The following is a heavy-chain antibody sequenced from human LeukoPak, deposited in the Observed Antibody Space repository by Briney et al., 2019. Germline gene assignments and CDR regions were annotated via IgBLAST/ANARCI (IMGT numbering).Heavy chain of an antibody. D-gene: IGHD5-24*01. Sequence: GGSLRLSCAVSGFTVSSNYMSWARQAPGTGLEWVSVIYSGGSTDYADSVKGRFTISRDNSKNTLYLQMNSLRAEDTAVYYCARAPRGRDGYNPYYFDYWGQGTLVTFSS. CDR2: IYSGGST. CDR1: GFTVSSNY. V-gene: IGHV3-66*01. CDR3: ARAPRGRDGYNPYYFDY. J-gene: IGHJ4*02.